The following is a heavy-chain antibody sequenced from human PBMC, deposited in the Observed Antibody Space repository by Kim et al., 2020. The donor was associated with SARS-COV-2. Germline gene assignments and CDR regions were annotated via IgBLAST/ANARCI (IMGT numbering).Heavy chain of an antibody. CDR2: INPNSGGT. D-gene: IGHD3-3*01. Sequence: ASVKVSCKASGYTFTGYYMHWVRQAPGQGLEWMGRINPNSGGTNYAQKFQGRVTMTRDTSISTAYMELSRLRSDDTAVYYCARTSLYDFWSGPDYWGQGTLVTVSS. J-gene: IGHJ4*02. CDR1: GYTFTGYY. CDR3: ARTSLYDFWSGPDY. V-gene: IGHV1-2*06.